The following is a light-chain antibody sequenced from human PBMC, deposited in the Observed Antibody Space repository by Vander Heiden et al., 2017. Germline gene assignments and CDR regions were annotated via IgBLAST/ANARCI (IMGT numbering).Light chain of an antibody. V-gene: IGKV4-1*01. CDR1: QSVLYTSKNKNC. CDR3: QQYYTNPPT. Sequence: DIGMPQSPDSLTVSLGERATINCKSSQSVLYTSKNKNCLAWYQQRPGQPPKLLIYWASTRESGVPDRYSGSGSGTDFTLTISSLQAEDVAIYYCQQYYTNPPTFGGGTKVEIK. J-gene: IGKJ4*01. CDR2: WAS.